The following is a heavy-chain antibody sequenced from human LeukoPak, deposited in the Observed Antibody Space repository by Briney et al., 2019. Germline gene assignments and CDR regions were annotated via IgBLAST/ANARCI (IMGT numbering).Heavy chain of an antibody. V-gene: IGHV3-30-3*01. CDR1: GFTFSSYA. J-gene: IGHJ6*02. CDR2: ISYDGSNK. D-gene: IGHD6-13*01. CDR3: ARDYTAAAGKTYYYYGMDV. Sequence: PGGSLRLSCAASGFTFSSYAVHWARQAPGKGLEWVAVISYDGSNKYHADSVKDRFTISRDNSKNTLYLQMNSLRAEDTAVYYCARDYTAAAGKTYYYYGMDVWGQGTTVTVSS.